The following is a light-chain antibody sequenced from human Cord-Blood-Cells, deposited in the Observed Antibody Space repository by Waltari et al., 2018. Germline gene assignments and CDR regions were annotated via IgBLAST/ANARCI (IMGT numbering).Light chain of an antibody. CDR2: DAS. CDR3: QQYNSYSPYT. Sequence: DIQMTQSPSTLSASVEDRVPITCRASQSISSWLAWYQQKPGKAPKLLIYDASSLESGVPSRFSGSGSGTECTLTISSLQPDDFATYYCQQYNSYSPYTFGQGTKLEIK. V-gene: IGKV1-5*01. J-gene: IGKJ2*01. CDR1: QSISSW.